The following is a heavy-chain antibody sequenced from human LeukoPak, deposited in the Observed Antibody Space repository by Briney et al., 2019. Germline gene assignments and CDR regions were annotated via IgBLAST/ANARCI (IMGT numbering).Heavy chain of an antibody. V-gene: IGHV1-24*01. CDR1: GYTLTELS. J-gene: IGHJ6*02. D-gene: IGHD3-10*01. CDR3: ATARYGSASVGGMDV. Sequence: ASVKVSCKVSGYTLTELSMHWVRQAPGKGLEWMGGFDPEDGETVYAQKFQGRVTMTEDTSTDTAYMELSSLRSEDTAVYYCATARYGSASVGGMDVWGQGTTVTVSS. CDR2: FDPEDGET.